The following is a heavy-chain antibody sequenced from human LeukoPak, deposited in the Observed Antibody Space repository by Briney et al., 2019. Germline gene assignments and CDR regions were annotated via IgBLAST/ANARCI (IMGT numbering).Heavy chain of an antibody. CDR1: GFTFSSYA. CDR3: AKFRVVQGVIIYDGWVAFDI. D-gene: IGHD3-10*01. V-gene: IGHV3-23*01. Sequence: GGSLRLSCAASGFTFSSYAMSWVRQAPGKGLEWVSAISGSGGSTYYADSVKGRFTISRDNSKNTLYLQMNSLRAEDTAVYYCAKFRVVQGVIIYDGWVAFDIWGQGTMVTVSS. J-gene: IGHJ3*02. CDR2: ISGSGGST.